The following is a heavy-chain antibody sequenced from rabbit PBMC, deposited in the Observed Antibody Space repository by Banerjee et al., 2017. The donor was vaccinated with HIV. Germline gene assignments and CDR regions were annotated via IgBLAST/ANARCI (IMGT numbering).Heavy chain of an antibody. V-gene: IGHV1S7*01. J-gene: IGHJ4*01. Sequence: QSLQESGGGLFQPGGSLALTCKASGFDFSNYGVSWVRQAPGKGLEWIGYIDPVFGSIHYASWVNGRFTISDHNAQNTLYLQLNSLTAADTATYFCARDLAGVIGWNFNLWGPGTLVTVS. CDR1: GFDFSNYG. CDR2: IDPVFGSI. D-gene: IGHD4-1*01. CDR3: ARDLAGVIGWNFNL.